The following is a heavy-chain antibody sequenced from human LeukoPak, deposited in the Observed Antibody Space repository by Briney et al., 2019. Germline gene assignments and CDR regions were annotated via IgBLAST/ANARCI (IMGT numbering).Heavy chain of an antibody. CDR3: ASLRYCSGGSCSPKYFQH. V-gene: IGHV4-59*08. CDR1: GGSISSDY. Sequence: PSETLSLTCTVSGGSISSDYWSWIRQPPGKGLEWIGYVYYSGSTNYNPSLKSRVTMSVATSKNQFSLKLSSVTAADTAVYYCASLRYCSGGSCSPKYFQHWGQGTLVTVSS. CDR2: VYYSGST. J-gene: IGHJ1*01. D-gene: IGHD2-15*01.